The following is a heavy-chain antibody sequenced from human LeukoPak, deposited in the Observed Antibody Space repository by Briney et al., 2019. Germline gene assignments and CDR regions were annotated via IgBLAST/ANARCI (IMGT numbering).Heavy chain of an antibody. CDR2: MSGGST. J-gene: IGHJ4*02. Sequence: PGGSLRISRAASGFVFNFYAMSWVRQAPGKGLDWVSAMSGGSTYYADSVKGRFTVSRDNSKNTLYLQMNILRAEDTAVYYCAKGRIAVAGFSELDYWGQGTLVTVSS. CDR3: AKGRIAVAGFSELDY. D-gene: IGHD6-19*01. CDR1: GFVFNFYA. V-gene: IGHV3-23*01.